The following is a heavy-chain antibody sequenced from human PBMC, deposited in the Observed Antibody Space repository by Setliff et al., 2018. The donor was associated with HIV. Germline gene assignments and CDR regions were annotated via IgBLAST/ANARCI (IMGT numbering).Heavy chain of an antibody. CDR3: ARDFNYGSGRYCYYMDV. CDR1: GGSVNSQTDY. D-gene: IGHD3-10*01. J-gene: IGHJ6*03. CDR2: IYSGGSA. Sequence: LSLTCTVSGGSVNSQTDYWTWVRQAPGKALESIASIYSGGSAIYHPSLKSRVTISVDTSKNQFSLKLSSVTAADTAVYYCARDFNYGSGRYCYYMDVWGKGTTVTVSS. V-gene: IGHV4-61*02.